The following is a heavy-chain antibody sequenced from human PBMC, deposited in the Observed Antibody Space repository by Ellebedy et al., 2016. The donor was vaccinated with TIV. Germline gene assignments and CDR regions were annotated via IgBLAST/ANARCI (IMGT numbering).Heavy chain of an antibody. J-gene: IGHJ4*02. CDR1: GVSISSNNNY. V-gene: IGHV4-39*01. D-gene: IGHD3-10*01. Sequence: MPSETLSLTCTVSGVSISSNNNYWGWIRHPPGRALEWIGRLYFSGPTYYSPSLQRRVTISVDTSKCQLSLSLSSVTAADTAVYYCARHIVFFGEFSYFDYWGQGTLAAVSS. CDR2: LYFSGPT. CDR3: ARHIVFFGEFSYFDY.